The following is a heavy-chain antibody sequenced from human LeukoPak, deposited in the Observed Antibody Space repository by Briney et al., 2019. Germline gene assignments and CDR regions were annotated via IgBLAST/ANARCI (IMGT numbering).Heavy chain of an antibody. J-gene: IGHJ4*02. CDR2: IIPILGIA. CDR3: ARDGGGGSYSLQTQPFDY. V-gene: IGHV1-69*04. Sequence: SVKVSCKASGGTFSSYAISWVRQAPGQGLEWMGRIIPILGIANYAQKFQGRVTITADKSTSTAYMELSSLRSEDTAVYYCARDGGGGSYSLQTQPFDYWGQGTLVTVSS. D-gene: IGHD1-26*01. CDR1: GGTFSSYA.